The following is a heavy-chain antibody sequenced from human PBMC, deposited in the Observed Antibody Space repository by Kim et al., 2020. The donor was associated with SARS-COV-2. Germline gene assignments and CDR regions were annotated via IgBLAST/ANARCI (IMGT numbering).Heavy chain of an antibody. V-gene: IGHV4-59*01. Sequence: YNPALQSRVTISVDTAKNQFSLKLSSVTAADTAVDYCAREVGAVAGTVDYWGQGTLVTVSS. CDR3: AREVGAVAGTVDY. D-gene: IGHD6-19*01. J-gene: IGHJ4*02.